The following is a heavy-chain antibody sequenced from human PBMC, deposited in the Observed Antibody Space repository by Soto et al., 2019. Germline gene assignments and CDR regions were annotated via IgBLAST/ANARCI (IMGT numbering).Heavy chain of an antibody. CDR1: GYTFTSYY. J-gene: IGHJ6*01. CDR3: ARGIAVEGYYYYYGMDV. D-gene: IGHD6-19*01. V-gene: IGHV1-46*01. Sequence: QVQLVQSGAEVKKPGASVKVSCKASGYTFTSYYIHWVRQAPGQGLEWMGIINPSGGGTNDAQKFQGRVTMTTDTSTSTVYMELSSLRSDDTAVYYCARGIAVEGYYYYYGMDVW. CDR2: INPSGGGT.